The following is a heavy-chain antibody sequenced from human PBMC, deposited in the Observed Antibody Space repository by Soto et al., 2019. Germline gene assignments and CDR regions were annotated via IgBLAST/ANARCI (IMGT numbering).Heavy chain of an antibody. CDR2: IWYDGSNK. V-gene: IGHV3-33*01. CDR1: GFAFSSYS. J-gene: IGHJ4*02. Sequence: QVQLVESGGGVVQPGRSLRLSCAASGFAFSSYSMHWVRQAPGKGLEWVAVIWYDGSNKYYADSVKGRFTISRDNSKNTLYLQMNSLRAEDTDLYYCAREPAYSSSWYFDYWGQGTLVTVSS. D-gene: IGHD6-13*01. CDR3: AREPAYSSSWYFDY.